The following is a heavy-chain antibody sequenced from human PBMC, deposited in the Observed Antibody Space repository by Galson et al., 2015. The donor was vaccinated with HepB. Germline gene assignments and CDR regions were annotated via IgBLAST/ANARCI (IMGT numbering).Heavy chain of an antibody. CDR2: IYPGDSDT. V-gene: IGHV5-51*01. D-gene: IGHD6-19*01. J-gene: IGHJ5*02. Sequence: QSGAEVKKSGESLKISCKGSGYSFTSYWIAWVRQMPGKGLELMGIIYPGDSDTRYSPSFQGQVTFSADKAISTAYVQWSSLKASDSAMYFCARHRSGRPFDPWGQGTLVTVSS. CDR3: ARHRSGRPFDP. CDR1: GYSFTSYW.